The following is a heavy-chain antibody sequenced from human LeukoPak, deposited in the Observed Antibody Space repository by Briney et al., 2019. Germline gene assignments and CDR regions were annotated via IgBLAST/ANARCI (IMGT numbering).Heavy chain of an antibody. CDR3: AREHGDYPDY. Sequence: SQTLSLTCTVSGGSISSGSYYWSWIRQPAGRGLEWIGRIYTSGSTDYNPSLESRAIISVDTSKNQFSLKLSSVTAADTAVYYCAREHGDYPDYWGQGTLVTVSS. V-gene: IGHV4-61*02. D-gene: IGHD4-17*01. CDR1: GGSISSGSYY. J-gene: IGHJ4*02. CDR2: IYTSGST.